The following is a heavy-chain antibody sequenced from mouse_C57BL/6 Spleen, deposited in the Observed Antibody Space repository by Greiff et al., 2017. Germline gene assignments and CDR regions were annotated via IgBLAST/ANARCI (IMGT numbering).Heavy chain of an antibody. CDR3: ARSHYYGSSYWYFDV. CDR2: INPSTGGT. D-gene: IGHD1-1*01. V-gene: IGHV1-42*01. CDR1: GYSFTGYY. Sequence: VQLQQSGPELVKPGASVKISCKASGYSFTGYYMNWVKQSPEKSLEWIGEINPSTGGTTYNQKFKAKATLTVDKSSSTAYMQLKSLTSEDSAVYYCARSHYYGSSYWYFDVWGTGTTVTVSS. J-gene: IGHJ1*03.